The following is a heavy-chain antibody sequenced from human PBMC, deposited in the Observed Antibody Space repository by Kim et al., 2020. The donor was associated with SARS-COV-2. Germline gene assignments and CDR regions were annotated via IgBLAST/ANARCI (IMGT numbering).Heavy chain of an antibody. CDR3: ASTRQSVVVAATLDS. D-gene: IGHD2-15*01. J-gene: IGHJ4*02. Sequence: GGSLRLSCAASGFTFSSYAMHWVRQAPGKGLEWVAVISYDGSNKYYADSVKGRFTISRDNSKNTLYLQMNSLRAEDTAVYYCASTRQSVVVAATLDSWGQRALVTVS. V-gene: IGHV3-30-3*01. CDR2: ISYDGSNK. CDR1: GFTFSSYA.